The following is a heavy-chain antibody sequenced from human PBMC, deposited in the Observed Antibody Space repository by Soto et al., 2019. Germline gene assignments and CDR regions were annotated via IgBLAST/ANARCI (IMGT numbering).Heavy chain of an antibody. CDR3: ARDSKDYYDSSEAFLWRGGNWFDP. J-gene: IGHJ5*02. CDR2: ISSSSSYT. CDR1: GFTFSDYY. V-gene: IGHV3-11*06. D-gene: IGHD3-22*01. Sequence: PGGSLRLSCAASGFTFSDYYMSWIRQAPGKGLEWVSYISSSSSYTNYADSVKGRFTISRDNAKNSLYLQMNSLRAEDTAVYYCARDSKDYYDSSEAFLWRGGNWFDPWGQGTLVTVSS.